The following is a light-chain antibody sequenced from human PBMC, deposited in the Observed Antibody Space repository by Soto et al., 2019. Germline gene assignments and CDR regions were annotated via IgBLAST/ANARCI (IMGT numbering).Light chain of an antibody. CDR1: SGDVGGYNY. CDR2: DVS. J-gene: IGLJ2*01. Sequence: QSALTQPASVSGSPGQSITISCTGTSGDVGGYNYVSWYQQHPGKAPKLMIYDVSNRPSGVSNRFSGSKSGNRASLTISGLQAEDEADYYCSSYTSSSTLEVFGGGTKLTVL. V-gene: IGLV2-14*01. CDR3: SSYTSSSTLEV.